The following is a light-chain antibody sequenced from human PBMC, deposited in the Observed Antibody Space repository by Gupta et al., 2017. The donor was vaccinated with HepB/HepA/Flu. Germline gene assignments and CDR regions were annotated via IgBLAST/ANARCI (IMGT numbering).Light chain of an antibody. J-gene: IGLJ2*01. Sequence: HSALTQPASVSGSPGQSITISCTGTSSDVGGYNFVSWYQQQPGKAPKLMLYDVSNRPSGVSNRFSGSKSGTTAFLTISGLQAEDEAYYYCSSYTSSITLVFGGGTKLTV. CDR1: SSDVGGYNF. CDR3: SSYTSSITLV. V-gene: IGLV2-14*01. CDR2: DVS.